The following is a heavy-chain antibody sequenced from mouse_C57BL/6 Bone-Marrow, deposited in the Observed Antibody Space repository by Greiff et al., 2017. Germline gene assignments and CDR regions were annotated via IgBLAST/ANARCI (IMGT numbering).Heavy chain of an antibody. V-gene: IGHV2-2*01. J-gene: IGHJ3*01. CDR1: GFSLTSYG. CDR3: ASSIFAY. CDR2: IWSGGST. Sequence: VTLQESGPGLVQPSQSLSITCTVSGFSLTSYGVHWVRQSPGKGLEWLGVIWSGGSTDYNAAFISRLSISKDNSKSQVFFKMNSLQADDTAIYYCASSIFAYWGQGTLVTVSA.